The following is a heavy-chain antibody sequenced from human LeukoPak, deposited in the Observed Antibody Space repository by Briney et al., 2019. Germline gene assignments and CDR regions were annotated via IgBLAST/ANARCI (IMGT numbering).Heavy chain of an antibody. V-gene: IGHV4-39*07. CDR1: GGSISSSSYY. CDR3: AREYPVPPGNYYYGMDV. CDR2: IYYSGST. J-gene: IGHJ6*02. Sequence: SETLSLTCTVSGGSISSSSYYWGWIRQPPGKGLEWIGSIYYSGSTNYNPSLKSRVTISVDTSKNQFSLKLSSVTAADTAVYYCAREYPVPPGNYYYGMDVWGQGTTVTVSS. D-gene: IGHD2-2*01.